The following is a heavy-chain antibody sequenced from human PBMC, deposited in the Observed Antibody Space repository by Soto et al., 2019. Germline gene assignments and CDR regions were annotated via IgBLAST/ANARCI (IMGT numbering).Heavy chain of an antibody. V-gene: IGHV4-59*01. J-gene: IGHJ4*02. D-gene: IGHD5-12*01. CDR1: GDSISAYS. Sequence: QVQLQVPGPGLVKPSETLSLTCTVSGDSISAYSWSWVRQPPGKGLEWIGNIHYNGNTKYNPSLKSRVTMSLDTSKNQFSLRLISVTAADTAKYFCAREGNLGRWLQPLDFWGQGTLVTVSS. CDR3: AREGNLGRWLQPLDF. CDR2: IHYNGNT.